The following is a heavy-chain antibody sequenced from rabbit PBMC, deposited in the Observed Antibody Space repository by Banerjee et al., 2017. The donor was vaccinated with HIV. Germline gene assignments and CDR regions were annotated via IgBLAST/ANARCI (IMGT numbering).Heavy chain of an antibody. CDR1: GFDFSNSYW. D-gene: IGHD3-1*01. V-gene: IGHV1S45*01. CDR3: AREEVVAGYGGVGHAMGLAL. J-gene: IGHJ3*01. CDR2: IYVGGSVST. Sequence: QEHLEESGGDLVKPEGSLTLTCTASGFDFSNSYWICWVRQAPGKGLEWIGCIYVGGSVSTYYSNWAKGRFTISQDSSTSVTLQMTSLTAADTATYFCAREEVVAGYGGVGHAMGLALWGQGTLVTVS.